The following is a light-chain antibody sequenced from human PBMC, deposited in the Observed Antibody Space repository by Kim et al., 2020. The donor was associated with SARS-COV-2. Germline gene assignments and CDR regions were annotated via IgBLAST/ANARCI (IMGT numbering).Light chain of an antibody. CDR2: GAS. J-gene: IGKJ4*01. CDR3: QQYNNWPPLT. CDR1: QSLSSN. V-gene: IGKV3-15*01. Sequence: SPEERATLSCRASQSLSSNLAWYQQKPGQAPRLLIYGASTRAIGIPARFSGSGSGTEFTLTISSLQSEDFAVYYCQQYNNWPPLTFGGGTKVDIK.